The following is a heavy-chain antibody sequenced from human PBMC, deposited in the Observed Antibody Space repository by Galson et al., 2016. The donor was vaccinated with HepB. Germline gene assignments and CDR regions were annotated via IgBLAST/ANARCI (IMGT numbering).Heavy chain of an antibody. CDR2: TYSRSKWYN. J-gene: IGHJ4*02. CDR1: GDSVSSNSAT. V-gene: IGHV6-1*01. D-gene: IGHD1/OR15-1a*01. Sequence: CAISGDSVSSNSATWNWIRQSPSRGLEWLGRTYSRSKWYNEYAVSVTGRVTINPDTSKNQFSLQLNSVTPEDAALYYCARGNSQTKSFDYWGQGALVTVSS. CDR3: ARGNSQTKSFDY.